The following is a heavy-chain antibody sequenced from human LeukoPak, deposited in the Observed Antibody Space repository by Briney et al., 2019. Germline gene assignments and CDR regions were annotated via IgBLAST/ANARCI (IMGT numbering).Heavy chain of an antibody. CDR1: GGSFSGYY. D-gene: IGHD3-10*01. CDR3: ARNKGGSGSYYKRNWFDP. CDR2: INHSGST. J-gene: IGHJ5*02. Sequence: PSETLSLTCAVYGGSFSGYYWSWIRQPPGKGLEWIGEINHSGSTNYNPSLKSRVTISVDTSKNQFSLKLSSVTAADTAVYYCARNKGGSGSYYKRNWFDPWGQGTLVTVSS. V-gene: IGHV4-34*01.